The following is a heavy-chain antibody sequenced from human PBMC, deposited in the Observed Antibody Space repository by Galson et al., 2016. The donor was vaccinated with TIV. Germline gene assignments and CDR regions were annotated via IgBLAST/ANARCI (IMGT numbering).Heavy chain of an antibody. CDR2: IIPVLGMT. Sequence: SVKVSCKASGGTFSTYTINWVRQAPGQGLQWLGRIIPVLGMTNYAQRLQGRVTITADRSTSTAYMELSSLRSDDPAVYYCARGDTGRHYEAYFDSWDQGTVVTVSS. CDR3: ARGDTGRHYEAYFDS. CDR1: GGTFSTYT. V-gene: IGHV1-69*02. D-gene: IGHD3-3*01. J-gene: IGHJ4*02.